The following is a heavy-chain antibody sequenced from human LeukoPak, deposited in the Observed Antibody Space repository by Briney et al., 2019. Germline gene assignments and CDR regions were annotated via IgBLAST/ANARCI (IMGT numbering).Heavy chain of an antibody. V-gene: IGHV1-2*02. CDR3: ARSYDLWSGFNWFDP. D-gene: IGHD3-3*01. J-gene: IGHJ5*02. CDR1: GYTFTGYY. Sequence: ASVKVSCKASGYTFTGYYMHWVRQAPGQGLEWMGWINPNSGGTNYAQKFQGRVTMTRDTSISTAYMELSRLRSDDTAVYYCARSYDLWSGFNWFDPWGQGTLVTVSS. CDR2: INPNSGGT.